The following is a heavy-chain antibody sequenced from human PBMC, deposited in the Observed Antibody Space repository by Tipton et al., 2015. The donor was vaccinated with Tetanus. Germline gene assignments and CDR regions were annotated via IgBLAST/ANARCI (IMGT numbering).Heavy chain of an antibody. Sequence: GSLRLSCAASGFAFSSYSMNWVRQAPGKGLEWVSSISPRATYRYYADSVKGRFTISRDDAKNSLFLQMNSLRAEDTAVYYCGGFSFSDDLDIWGRGTMVTVSS. CDR3: GGFSFSDDLDI. D-gene: IGHD2-15*01. CDR2: ISPRATYR. V-gene: IGHV3-21*04. J-gene: IGHJ3*02. CDR1: GFAFSSYS.